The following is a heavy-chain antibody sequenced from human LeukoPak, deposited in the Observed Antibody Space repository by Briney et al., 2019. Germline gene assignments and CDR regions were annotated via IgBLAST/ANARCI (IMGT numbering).Heavy chain of an antibody. CDR1: GYTFTNSL. CDR2: IYPGDSDT. J-gene: IGHJ4*02. Sequence: GEALKISCKGSGYTFTNSLIGWGRQTPGKGLEWMGSIYPGDSDTRYSPSFQGQVTISVDKSSSTAYLQWSSLKASNTAMYYCTIRAYSYEYFDFWGQGTLVTVSS. V-gene: IGHV5-51*01. CDR3: TIRAYSYEYFDF. D-gene: IGHD5-18*01.